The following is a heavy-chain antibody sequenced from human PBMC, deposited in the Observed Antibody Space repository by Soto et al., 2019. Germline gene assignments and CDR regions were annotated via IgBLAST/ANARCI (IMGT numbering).Heavy chain of an antibody. CDR2: MNPNSGNT. CDR3: AKAERDCSGGSCSYYMDV. V-gene: IGHV1-8*01. J-gene: IGHJ6*03. D-gene: IGHD2-15*01. Sequence: ASVKVSCKASGYTFTSYDINWVRQATGQGLEWMGWMNPNSGNTGYAQKFQGRVTMTRNTSISTAYMELSSLRSEDTAVYYCAKAERDCSGGSCSYYMDVWGKGTTGTVSS. CDR1: GYTFTSYD.